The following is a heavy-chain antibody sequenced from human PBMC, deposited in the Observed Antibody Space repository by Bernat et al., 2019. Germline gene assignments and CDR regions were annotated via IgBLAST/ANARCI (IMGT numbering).Heavy chain of an antibody. CDR1: GFTFSSYA. CDR2: ISYDGSNK. J-gene: IGHJ5*02. CDR3: AREVGGYSSGWFPYSNWFDP. V-gene: IGHV3-30-3*01. Sequence: QVQLVESGGGVVQPGRSLRLSCAASGFTFSSYAMHWVRQAPGKGLEWVAVISYDGSNKYYADSVKGRFTISRDNSKNTLYLQMNSLRAEDTAVYYCAREVGGYSSGWFPYSNWFDPWGQGTLVTVSS. D-gene: IGHD6-19*01.